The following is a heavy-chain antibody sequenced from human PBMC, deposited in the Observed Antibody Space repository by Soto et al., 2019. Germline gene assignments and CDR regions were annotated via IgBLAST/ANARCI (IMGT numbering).Heavy chain of an antibody. D-gene: IGHD3-22*01. CDR3: AKDDYDRSGYYFDY. CDR1: GFTFSSYG. CDR2: ISYDGSNK. V-gene: IGHV3-30*18. J-gene: IGHJ4*02. Sequence: QVQLVESGGGVVQPGRSLRLSCTASGFTFSSYGMHWVRQAPGKGLEWVAVISYDGSNKYYADSVKGRFTISRDNSKNTLYLQMNSLRAEDTAVYYCAKDDYDRSGYYFDYWGQGTLVTVSS.